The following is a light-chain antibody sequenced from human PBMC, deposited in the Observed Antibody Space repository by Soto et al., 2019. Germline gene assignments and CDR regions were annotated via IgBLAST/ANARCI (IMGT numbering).Light chain of an antibody. CDR3: QQSYDMPWT. J-gene: IGKJ1*01. CDR2: AAD. Sequence: DIQMTQSXXXXXASVGDTVTITCRASQSITNYLTWFQQKPGKAPSLLIFAADNLQDGVPSRFSGSGSGRDFSLTISSLQPEDFATYYCQQSYDMPWTFGQGTKVEIK. V-gene: IGKV1-39*01. CDR1: QSITNY.